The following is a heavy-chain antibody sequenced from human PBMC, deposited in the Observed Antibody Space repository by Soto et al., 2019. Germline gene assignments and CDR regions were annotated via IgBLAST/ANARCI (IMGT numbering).Heavy chain of an antibody. Sequence: QVQLQESGPGLVKPSETLSLICTVSGGSISSYYWSWIRQPPGKGLEWIGYIYYSGSTNYNPSLKSRGTISVATSKNQFSLRLGSGTAADAAVYSGARTVGRRWAHWYFDLWGRGTLVTVSS. CDR1: GGSISSYY. J-gene: IGHJ2*01. D-gene: IGHD4-17*01. V-gene: IGHV4-59*08. CDR2: IYYSGST. CDR3: ARTVGRRWAHWYFDL.